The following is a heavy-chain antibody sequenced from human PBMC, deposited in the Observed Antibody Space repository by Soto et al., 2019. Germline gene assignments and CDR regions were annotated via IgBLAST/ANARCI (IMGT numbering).Heavy chain of an antibody. D-gene: IGHD6-6*01. J-gene: IGHJ4*02. CDR1: GFTFSNYA. V-gene: IGHV3-23*01. Sequence: EVQLLQSGGGLVQPGGSLRISCAGSGFTFSNYAMSWVRQAPGKGLEWVSAISSAVNTYYADSVKGRFTISRDNSKNTLSLQMNSLRAEDTAVYYCAKQVRDGTSSPYYFDYWGQGTLVTVSS. CDR2: ISSAVNT. CDR3: AKQVRDGTSSPYYFDY.